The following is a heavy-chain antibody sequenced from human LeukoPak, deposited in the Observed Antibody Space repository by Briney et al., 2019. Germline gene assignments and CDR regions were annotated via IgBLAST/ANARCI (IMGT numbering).Heavy chain of an antibody. V-gene: IGHV1-69*05. D-gene: IGHD5-12*01. CDR1: GGTFSSYA. Sequence: SVKVSCRASGGTFSSYAISWVRQAPGQGLEWMGGIIPIFGTANYAQKFQGRVTITTDESTSTAYMELSSLRSEDTAVYYCATDPGGGVATIVDYWGQGTLVTVSS. J-gene: IGHJ4*02. CDR2: IIPIFGTA. CDR3: ATDPGGGVATIVDY.